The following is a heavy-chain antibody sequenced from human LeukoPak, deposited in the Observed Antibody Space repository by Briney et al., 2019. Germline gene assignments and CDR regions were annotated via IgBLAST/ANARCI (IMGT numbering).Heavy chain of an antibody. CDR3: ARVPPIVVVVAATPLSKDYGMDV. CDR2: MNPNSGNT. V-gene: IGHV1-8*01. J-gene: IGHJ6*02. CDR1: GYTFTGYD. Sequence: ASVKVSCKASGYTFTGYDINWVRQATGQGLEWMGWMNPNSGNTGYAQKFQGRVAMTRNTSISTAYMELSSLRSEDTAVYYCARVPPIVVVVAATPLSKDYGMDVWGQGTTVTVSS. D-gene: IGHD2-15*01.